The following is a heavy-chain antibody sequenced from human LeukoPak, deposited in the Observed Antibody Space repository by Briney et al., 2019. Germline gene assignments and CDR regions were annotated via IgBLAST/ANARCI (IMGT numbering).Heavy chain of an antibody. J-gene: IGHJ3*02. CDR1: GFSFTDYW. D-gene: IGHD7-27*01. CDR2: IRSDGTTT. CDR3: AKDFLGTVPDVFDI. V-gene: IGHV3-74*01. Sequence: PGGSLRLSCVGSGFSFTDYWMHWVRQGTGEGLVWVSYIRSDGTTTDYADSVRGRFTISRDNSENTLYLQMNRLRDEDTAVYHCAKDFLGTVPDVFDIWGQGTMVTVSS.